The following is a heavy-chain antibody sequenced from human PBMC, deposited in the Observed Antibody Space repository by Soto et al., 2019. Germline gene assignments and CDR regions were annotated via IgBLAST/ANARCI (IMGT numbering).Heavy chain of an antibody. CDR2: ISYSGNT. CDR3: ARAPMVLSRSYFDS. Sequence: SETLSLTCTVSCGSISNFYWSRIRQPPGKGLEWIGYISYSGNTNYNPSLKSRVSISVDTSKNQLSLNLTSVTAADTAVYYCARAPMVLSRSYFDSWGQGTPVTVSS. V-gene: IGHV4-59*01. D-gene: IGHD2-8*01. CDR1: CGSISNFY. J-gene: IGHJ4*02.